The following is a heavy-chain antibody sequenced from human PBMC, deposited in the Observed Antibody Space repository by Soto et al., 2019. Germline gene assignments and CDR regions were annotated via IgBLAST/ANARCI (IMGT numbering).Heavy chain of an antibody. V-gene: IGHV4-59*01. D-gene: IGHD4-17*01. CDR2: IYYSGST. CDR3: ARDDYGEAFDI. CDR1: GGSISSYY. Sequence: PSETLSLTCTVSGGSISSYYWSWIRQPPGKGLEWIGYIYYSGSTNYNPSLKSRVTISVDTSKNQFSLKLSSVTAADTAVYYCARDDYGEAFDIWGQGTTVTVSS. J-gene: IGHJ3*02.